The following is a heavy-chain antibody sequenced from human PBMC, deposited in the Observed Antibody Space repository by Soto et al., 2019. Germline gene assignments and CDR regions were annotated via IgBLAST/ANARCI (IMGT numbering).Heavy chain of an antibody. J-gene: IGHJ4*02. CDR3: ARNGDYYDSSGYPGLFDY. CDR1: GGSISSSSYY. Sequence: PSETLSLTCTVSGGSISSSSYYWGWIRQPPGKGLEWIGSIYYSGSTYYNPSLKSRVTISVDTSKNQFSLKPSSVTAADTAVYYCARNGDYYDSSGYPGLFDYWGQGTLVTVSS. CDR2: IYYSGST. D-gene: IGHD3-22*01. V-gene: IGHV4-39*01.